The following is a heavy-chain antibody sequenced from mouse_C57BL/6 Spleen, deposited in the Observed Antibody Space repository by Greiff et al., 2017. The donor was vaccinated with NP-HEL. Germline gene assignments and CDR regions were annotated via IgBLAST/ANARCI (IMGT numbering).Heavy chain of an antibody. CDR3: ARVFDYDWFAY. D-gene: IGHD2-4*01. CDR1: GYSFTGYY. V-gene: IGHV1-42*01. Sequence: VQLQQSGPELVKPGASVKISCKASGYSFTGYYMNWVKQSPEKSLEWIGEINPSTGGTTYNQKFKAKATLTVDKSSSTAYMQLKSPTSEDSAVYYCARVFDYDWFAYWGQGTLVTVSA. CDR2: INPSTGGT. J-gene: IGHJ3*01.